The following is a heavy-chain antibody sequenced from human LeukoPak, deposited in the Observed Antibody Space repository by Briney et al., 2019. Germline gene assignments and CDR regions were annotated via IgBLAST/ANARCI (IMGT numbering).Heavy chain of an antibody. CDR2: ISRSSIYI. V-gene: IGHV3-21*01. Sequence: SGGSLRLSCAASGFTFSSYSMNWVRQAPGKGLEWVSSISRSSIYIYYADSVKGRFTISRDNAENSLSLQMNSLRAEDTAVYYCARDSGDGSGTYYPYGMDVWGQGTTVTVSS. CDR3: ARDSGDGSGTYYPYGMDV. D-gene: IGHD3-10*01. J-gene: IGHJ6*02. CDR1: GFTFSSYS.